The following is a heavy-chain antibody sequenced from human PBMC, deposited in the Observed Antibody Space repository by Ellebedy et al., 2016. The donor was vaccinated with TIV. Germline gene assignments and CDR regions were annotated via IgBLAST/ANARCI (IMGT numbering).Heavy chain of an antibody. V-gene: IGHV1-2*02. CDR3: AREKEGGVRGLDI. CDR2: TNPGNGGT. J-gene: IGHJ3*02. Sequence: ASVKVSXKASRYTFTAYYIHWVRQAPGQGLEWMGWTNPGNGGTKDAQKFQGRVTMTSDTSSSTAYMELSRLTDDDTAVYYCAREKEGGVRGLDIWGQGTMVTVSS. CDR1: RYTFTAYY. D-gene: IGHD3-10*01.